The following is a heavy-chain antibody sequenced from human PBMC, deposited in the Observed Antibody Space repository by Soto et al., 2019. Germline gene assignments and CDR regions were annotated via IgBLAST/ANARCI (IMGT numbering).Heavy chain of an antibody. V-gene: IGHV3-73*01. CDR3: TRPGFGDFVDPYDYGIDV. D-gene: IGHD2-2*01. J-gene: IGHJ6*02. CDR1: GLPFSGSP. Sequence: GGSLRLSCAASGLPFSGSPIHWVRQASGKGLEWVGRIRSKANTYATAYATSVKGRFTISRDDSKNTTYLQMNSLKTEDTAVYFCTRPGFGDFVDPYDYGIDVWGQGTTVTVPS. CDR2: IRSKANTYAT.